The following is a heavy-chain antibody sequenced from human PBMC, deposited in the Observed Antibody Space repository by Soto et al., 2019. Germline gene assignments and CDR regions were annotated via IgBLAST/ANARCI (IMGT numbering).Heavy chain of an antibody. J-gene: IGHJ4*02. CDR3: ARGRRIAAAGPAPFDY. CDR1: GYTFTSYG. V-gene: IGHV1-18*01. Sequence: QVQLVQSGAEVKKPGASVKVSCKASGYTFTSYGISWVRQAPGQGLEWMGWISAYNGNTNYAQKLQGRVTMTXXTXTXKAYMELRSLRSDDTAVYYCARGRRIAAAGPAPFDYWGQGTLVTVSS. D-gene: IGHD6-13*01. CDR2: ISAYNGNT.